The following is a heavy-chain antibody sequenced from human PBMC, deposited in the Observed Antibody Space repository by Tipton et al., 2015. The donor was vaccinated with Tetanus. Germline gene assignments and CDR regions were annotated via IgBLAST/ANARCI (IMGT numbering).Heavy chain of an antibody. J-gene: IGHJ6*02. Sequence: TLSLTCTVSGGSISSYYWSWIRQSPGKGLEWIGYINYSGTTNYASSLQSRVIISVDTSKNQFSLKLNSVTAADTAVYYCARDRDYYGSGSRGMDVWGQGTMVTVSS. D-gene: IGHD3-10*01. V-gene: IGHV4-59*01. CDR3: ARDRDYYGSGSRGMDV. CDR1: GGSISSYY. CDR2: INYSGTT.